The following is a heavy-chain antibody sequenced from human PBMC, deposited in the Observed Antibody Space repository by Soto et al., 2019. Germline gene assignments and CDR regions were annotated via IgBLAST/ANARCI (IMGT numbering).Heavy chain of an antibody. J-gene: IGHJ4*02. CDR3: ARDFKKGSYLDY. CDR2: IWFDVNNK. D-gene: IGHD3-10*01. V-gene: IGHV3-33*01. CDR1: GFTFTTHG. Sequence: PGGSLRLSCAASGFTFTTHGMHWVRQAPGKGLEWLALIWFDVNNKNYADSVKGRFTISRDNSQNTLYLQMNSLRAEDTGVYYCARDFKKGSYLDYWGQGTLVTVSS.